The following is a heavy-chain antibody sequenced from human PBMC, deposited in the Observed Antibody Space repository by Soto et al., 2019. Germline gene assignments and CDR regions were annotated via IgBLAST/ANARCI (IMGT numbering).Heavy chain of an antibody. J-gene: IGHJ4*02. CDR3: VRVVAIPGYPDN. CDR1: GGTFSSYA. Sequence: QVQLVQSGAEVRQPASSVKVSCKTSGGTFSSYAISWVRQAPGQGLEWMGGIVPIVDTSTYAQKFQGRVTIPANXSTSTVYMELSSLRSDDTAVYYCVRVVAIPGYPDNWGQGPLVTVSS. D-gene: IGHD5-12*01. V-gene: IGHV1-69*12. CDR2: IVPIVDTS.